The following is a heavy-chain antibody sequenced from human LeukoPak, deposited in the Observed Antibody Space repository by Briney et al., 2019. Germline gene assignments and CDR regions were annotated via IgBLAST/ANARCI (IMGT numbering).Heavy chain of an antibody. Sequence: GGSLRLSCAASGFSFSTYAMTWVRQTPGRGLQWVSAIIAGGATYYADSVKGRFTISRDNSKSTLYLQMNSLRAEDTAVYYCAKIPTGRREEWFAPWGQGTLVTISS. CDR1: GFSFSTYA. V-gene: IGHV3-23*01. CDR3: AKIPTGRREEWFAP. CDR2: IIAGGAT. D-gene: IGHD1-26*01. J-gene: IGHJ5*02.